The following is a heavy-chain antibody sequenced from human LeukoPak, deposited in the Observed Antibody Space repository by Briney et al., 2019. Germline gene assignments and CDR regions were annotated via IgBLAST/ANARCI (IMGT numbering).Heavy chain of an antibody. CDR2: ISTTSSYI. J-gene: IGHJ3*02. Sequence: GGSLRPSCAASGFSFSTYAISWVRQAPGKGLEWVSCISTTSSYIFYADSVRGRFTISRDNAKNSVYLQMDSLRAEDTAVYYCARGGIITSYSFEIWGQGTMVTVSS. V-gene: IGHV3-21*01. CDR3: ARGGIITSYSFEI. CDR1: GFSFSTYA. D-gene: IGHD1-26*01.